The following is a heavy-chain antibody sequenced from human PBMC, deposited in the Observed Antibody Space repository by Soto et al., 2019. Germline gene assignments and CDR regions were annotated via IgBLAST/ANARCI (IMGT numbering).Heavy chain of an antibody. J-gene: IGHJ5*02. CDR1: GFTFTSHV. V-gene: IGHV3-23*01. Sequence: EVQLLESGGGLVQPGGSLRLSCATSGFTFTSHVISWVRQAPGKGLEWVSAASARNTNTYYADSVRGRFTISRDNSKSTVYLQPDSLRVEDTAVYQCAKYGTSYGPSGYSSSWYGWFDPWGQGTLVVVSS. CDR2: ASARNTNT. CDR3: AKYGTSYGPSGYSSSWYGWFDP. D-gene: IGHD6-13*01.